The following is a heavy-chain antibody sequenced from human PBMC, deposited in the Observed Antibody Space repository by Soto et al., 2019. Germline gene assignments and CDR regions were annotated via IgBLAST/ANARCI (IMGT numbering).Heavy chain of an antibody. D-gene: IGHD3-16*01. CDR2: ISYSGDRQ. CDR3: ARTPAAMITDRYNWFDS. Sequence: VGSLRLSCVASGFTFADYAMHWVRRIPGKGLEWVAVISYSGDRQYYAESVKGRFTISRDNSKKTLYLQMFSLTSEDSAVFYCARTPAAMITDRYNWFDSWGPGTQVTVSS. CDR1: GFTFADYA. V-gene: IGHV3-30*01. J-gene: IGHJ5*01.